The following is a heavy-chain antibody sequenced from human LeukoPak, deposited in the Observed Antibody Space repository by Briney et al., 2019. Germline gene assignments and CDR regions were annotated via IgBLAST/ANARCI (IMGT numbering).Heavy chain of an antibody. J-gene: IGHJ5*02. D-gene: IGHD6-13*01. V-gene: IGHV4-59*01. CDR1: GDSINNYY. CDR2: IYYSGST. Sequence: PSETLSLTCSVPGDSINNYYWIWIRQPPGKGLEWIGYIYYSGSTNYNPSLKSRVTISVDTSKNQFSLKLSSVTAADTAVYYCARAGRVYERSSLYLDSFDPWGQGTLATVSS. CDR3: ARAGRVYERSSLYLDSFDP.